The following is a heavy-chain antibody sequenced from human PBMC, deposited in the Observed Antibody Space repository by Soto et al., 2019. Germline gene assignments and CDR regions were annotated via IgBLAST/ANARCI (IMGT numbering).Heavy chain of an antibody. D-gene: IGHD4-17*01. CDR1: GGSISSYY. CDR3: ARARIRDYGDFYDAFDI. Sequence: QVQLQESGPGLVKPSETLSLTCTVSGGSISSYYWSWIRQPPGKGLEWIGYIYYSGSTNYNPSLKSRVTISVDTSKNQFSLKLSSVTAADTAVYYCARARIRDYGDFYDAFDIWGQGTMVTVSS. CDR2: IYYSGST. V-gene: IGHV4-59*01. J-gene: IGHJ3*02.